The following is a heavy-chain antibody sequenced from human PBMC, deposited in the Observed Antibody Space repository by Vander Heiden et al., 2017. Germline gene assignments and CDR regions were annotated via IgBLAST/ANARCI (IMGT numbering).Heavy chain of an antibody. CDR3: ARLAGGSSSTGVDY. CDR1: GFPFGSYA. CDR2: ISYDGSNK. J-gene: IGHJ4*02. V-gene: IGHV3-30-3*01. D-gene: IGHD6-6*01. Sequence: QVQLVESGGGVGQPGRSLRLSCAASGFPFGSYAMHWVRQAPGKGLEWVAVISYDGSNKYYADSVKGRFTISRDNSKNTLYLQMNSLRAEDTAVYYCARLAGGSSSTGVDYWGQGTLVTVSS.